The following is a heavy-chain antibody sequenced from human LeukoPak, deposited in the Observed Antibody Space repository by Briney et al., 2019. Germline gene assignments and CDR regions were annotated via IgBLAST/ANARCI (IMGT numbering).Heavy chain of an antibody. J-gene: IGHJ4*02. D-gene: IGHD6-19*01. CDR1: GGTFSSYA. CDR2: FDPEDGET. V-gene: IGHV1-24*01. Sequence: ASVKVSCKASGGTFSSYAISWVRQAPGKGLEWMGGFDPEDGETIYAQKFQGRVTMTEDTSTDTAYMELSSLRSEDTAVYYCATVPRPTYSSGLKITLFDYWGQGTLVTVSS. CDR3: ATVPRPTYSSGLKITLFDY.